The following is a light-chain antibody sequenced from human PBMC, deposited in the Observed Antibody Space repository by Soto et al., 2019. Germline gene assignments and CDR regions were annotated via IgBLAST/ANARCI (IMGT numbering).Light chain of an antibody. V-gene: IGLV2-23*01. CDR2: EGS. Sequence: QSVLTQPASVSGSPGQSITISCIGTSNDVGIYNLVSWYQQHPGEAPKLIIYEGSKRPSGISNRFSGSKSGNTASLTISGLQAEDDADYYCCAYAVISTLVFGTGTKVTVL. J-gene: IGLJ1*01. CDR1: SNDVGIYNL. CDR3: CAYAVISTLV.